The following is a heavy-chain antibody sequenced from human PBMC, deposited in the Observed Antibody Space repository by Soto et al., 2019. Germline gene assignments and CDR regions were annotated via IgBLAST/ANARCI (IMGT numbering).Heavy chain of an antibody. CDR2: IYPDDSDI. J-gene: IGHJ4*02. V-gene: IGHV5-51*01. CDR3: ARQYGSGSFDY. Sequence: PGESLKISCKGSGYSFAIYWIGWVRQMPGKGLEWMGIIYPDDSDIRYSPSFQGQVTVSADKPISTAYLQWSSLKASDTAIYYCARQYGSGSFDYWGQGTLVTVSS. CDR1: GYSFAIYW. D-gene: IGHD3-10*01.